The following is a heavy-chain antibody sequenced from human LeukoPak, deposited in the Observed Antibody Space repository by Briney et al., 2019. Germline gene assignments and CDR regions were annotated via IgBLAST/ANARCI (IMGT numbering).Heavy chain of an antibody. D-gene: IGHD3-3*01. CDR2: INHSGST. CDR3: ARERRVLRFLEWLPYPYYFDY. CDR1: GGSFSGYY. J-gene: IGHJ4*02. Sequence: SETLSLTCAVYGGSFSGYYWSWIRQPPGKGLEWIGEINHSGSTKYNPSLKSRVTISVDTSKNMFSLKLSSVTAADTAVYYCARERRVLRFLEWLPYPYYFDYWGQGTLVTVSS. V-gene: IGHV4-34*01.